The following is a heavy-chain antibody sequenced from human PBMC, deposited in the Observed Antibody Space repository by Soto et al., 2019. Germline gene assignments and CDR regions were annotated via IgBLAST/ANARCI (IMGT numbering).Heavy chain of an antibody. D-gene: IGHD3-9*01. V-gene: IGHV3-43D*04. CDR3: GIEKGKRYFDWLPDY. Sequence: EVQLVESGGVVVQPGGSLRLSCAASGFTFDDYAMHWVRQAPGKGLEWVSLISWDGGSTYYADSVKGRFTISRDNNKNSLYLQMNNVRAEDTAWYYCGIEKGKRYFDWLPDYWGQGTLVTVSS. CDR1: GFTFDDYA. J-gene: IGHJ4*02. CDR2: ISWDGGST.